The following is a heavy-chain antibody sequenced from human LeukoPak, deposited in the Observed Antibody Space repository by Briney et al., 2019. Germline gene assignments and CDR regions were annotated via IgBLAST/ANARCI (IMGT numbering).Heavy chain of an antibody. D-gene: IGHD3-10*01. V-gene: IGHV3-33*08. CDR1: GFTFDDYA. CDR2: IWYDGSNK. CDR3: ARFGELDYFDY. Sequence: GGSLRLSCAASGFTFDDYAMHWVRQAPGEGLEWVAVIWYDGSNKYYADSVKGRFTISRDNSKNTLYLQMNSLRAEDTAVYYCARFGELDYFDYWGQGTLVTVSS. J-gene: IGHJ4*02.